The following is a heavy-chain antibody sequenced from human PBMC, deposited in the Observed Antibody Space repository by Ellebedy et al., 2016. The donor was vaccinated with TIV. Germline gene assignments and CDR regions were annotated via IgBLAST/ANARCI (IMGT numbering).Heavy chain of an antibody. CDR1: GDSISAYY. CDR2: ISYSGSI. J-gene: IGHJ5*02. CDR3: ARSLSLGGYYAWFDP. Sequence: MPSETLSLTCTVSGDSISAYYWNWIRQSPGKGLEWIACISYSGSINYNPSLRSRVTISLDTSKKQFSLRLASVTAADMAIYYCARSLSLGGYYAWFDPWGQGTLVTVSS. D-gene: IGHD3-3*01. V-gene: IGHV4-59*01.